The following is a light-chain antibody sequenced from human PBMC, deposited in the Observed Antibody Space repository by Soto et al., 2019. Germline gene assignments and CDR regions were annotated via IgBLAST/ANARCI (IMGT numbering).Light chain of an antibody. Sequence: SYELTQPPSVSVAPGKTARITCGGNNNGSKSVHWYQQKPGQAPVLVIYYDSDRPSGIPERFSGSNSGNTATLTVSRVVAGDEDDYYCQVWDSSSDHYVFGTGTKVTVL. J-gene: IGLJ1*01. CDR2: YDS. CDR3: QVWDSSSDHYV. V-gene: IGLV3-21*04. CDR1: NNGSKS.